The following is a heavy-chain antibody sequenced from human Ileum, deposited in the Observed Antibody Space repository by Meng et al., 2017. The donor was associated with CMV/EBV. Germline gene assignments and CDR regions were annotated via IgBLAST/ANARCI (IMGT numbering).Heavy chain of an antibody. J-gene: IGHJ1*01. V-gene: IGHV3-21*01. CDR2: IGSTGSGI. D-gene: IGHD3-16*02. CDR3: TRDRLEGDFSGPGF. Sequence: GESLKISCAASGFSFSRYSMNWLRQAPGKGLEWVSSIGSTGSGIYYPDSVKGRFTISRDNARNALYLEMSSLRAEDTAVYYCTRDRLEGDFSGPGFWGQGTQVTVSS. CDR1: GFSFSRYS.